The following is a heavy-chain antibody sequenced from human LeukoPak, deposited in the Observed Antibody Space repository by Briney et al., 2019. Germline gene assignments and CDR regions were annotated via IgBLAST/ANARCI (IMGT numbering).Heavy chain of an antibody. V-gene: IGHV3-74*01. CDR2: LNSDGSST. CDR1: AFTFRSSW. CDR3: ASAVENYGRNALDY. D-gene: IGHD4-23*01. J-gene: IGHJ4*02. Sequence: HPGGSLRLSCVASAFTFRSSWMHWVRQAPGKGLVWVSRLNSDGSSTHYADSVKGRFTISRDNAKNTLYLQMNSLRAEDTAVYYCASAVENYGRNALDYWGQGTLVTVSS.